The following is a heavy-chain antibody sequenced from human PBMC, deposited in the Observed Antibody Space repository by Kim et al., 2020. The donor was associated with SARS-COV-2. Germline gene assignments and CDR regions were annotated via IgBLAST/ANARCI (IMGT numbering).Heavy chain of an antibody. CDR2: ISSSGSTI. D-gene: IGHD2-8*01. CDR3: ARDFGVRIFDY. V-gene: IGHV3-48*03. J-gene: IGHJ4*02. CDR1: GFTFSSYE. Sequence: GGSLRLSCAASGFTFSSYEMNWVRQAPGKGLEWVSYISSSGSTIYYADSVKGRFTISRDNAKNSLYLQMNSLRAEDTAVYYCARDFGVRIFDYWGQGTLVTVSS.